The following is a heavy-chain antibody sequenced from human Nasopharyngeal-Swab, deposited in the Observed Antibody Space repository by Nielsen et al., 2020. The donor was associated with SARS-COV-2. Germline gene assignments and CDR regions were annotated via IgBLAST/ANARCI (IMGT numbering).Heavy chain of an antibody. CDR3: ARDYYDSSGYYYMVRGPWVW. V-gene: IGHV4-39*07. J-gene: IGHJ4*02. Sequence: WIRQPPGKGLEWIGSIYYSGSTYYNPSLKSRVTISVDASKNQFSLKLSSVTAADTAVYYCARDYYDSSGYYYMVRGPWVWWGQGTLVTVSS. D-gene: IGHD3-22*01. CDR2: IYYSGST.